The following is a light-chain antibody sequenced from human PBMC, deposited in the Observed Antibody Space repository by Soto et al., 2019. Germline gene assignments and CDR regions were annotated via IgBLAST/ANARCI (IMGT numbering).Light chain of an antibody. CDR2: AAS. CDR1: QSVSSSY. V-gene: IGKV3-20*01. CDR3: QQYSSSPSIT. J-gene: IGKJ5*01. Sequence: EILLTQSPVTLSLSPGERATLSCISSQSVSSSYLVWHQQKPGQAPRLLIYAASRRATGIPDRFSGSGSGTDFTLTISRLEPEDFAVYYCQQYSSSPSITFGQGTRLEIK.